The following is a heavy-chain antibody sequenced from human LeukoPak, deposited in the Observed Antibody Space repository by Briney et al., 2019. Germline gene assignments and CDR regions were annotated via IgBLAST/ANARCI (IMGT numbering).Heavy chain of an antibody. J-gene: IGHJ4*02. D-gene: IGHD5-18*01. CDR3: ASNGGYGKMGDY. CDR2: IGTAGDT. V-gene: IGHV3-13*01. CDR1: GFTFSSYD. Sequence: GGSLRLSCAASGFTFSSYDMHWVRQATGKGLEWVSAIGTAGDTYYPGSVKGRFTISRENAKNSLYLQMNSLRAEDTAVYYCASNGGYGKMGDYWGQGTLVTVSS.